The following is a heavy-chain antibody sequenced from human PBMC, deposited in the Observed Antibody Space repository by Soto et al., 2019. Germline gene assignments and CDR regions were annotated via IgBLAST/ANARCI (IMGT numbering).Heavy chain of an antibody. V-gene: IGHV4-31*03. D-gene: IGHD3-10*01. CDR3: ARGVRLVRGATYYYYYYMDV. CDR2: IYYSGST. CDR1: GGSISSGGYY. J-gene: IGHJ6*03. Sequence: QVQLQESGPGLVKPSQTLSLTCTVSGGSISSGGYYWSWIRQHPGKGLEWIGYIYYSGSTYYNPSLKSRVTLSVDTSKNQFSLQLSSVTAADTAVYYCARGVRLVRGATYYYYYYMDVWGKGTTVTVSS.